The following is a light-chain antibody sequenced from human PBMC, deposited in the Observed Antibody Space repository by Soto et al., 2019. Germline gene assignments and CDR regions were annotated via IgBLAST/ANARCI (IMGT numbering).Light chain of an antibody. J-gene: IGKJ5*01. V-gene: IGKV3-11*01. CDR3: QQYGSSSIT. Sequence: VVLTQSPATLSLSPGERATLSCRTSLSVSVYLDWYQQKPGQAPRLLISDASNRATGIPARFSGSGSGTDFTLTISSLEPEDFAVYYCQQYGSSSITFGQGTRLEIK. CDR1: LSVSVY. CDR2: DAS.